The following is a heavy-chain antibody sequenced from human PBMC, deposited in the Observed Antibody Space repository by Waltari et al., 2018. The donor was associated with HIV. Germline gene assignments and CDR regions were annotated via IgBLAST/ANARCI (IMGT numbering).Heavy chain of an antibody. V-gene: IGHV4-31*03. CDR3: ARSTLPDVDTALLGYFQH. D-gene: IGHD5-18*01. CDR1: GGSISSGGYY. Sequence: QVQLQESGPGLVKPSQTLSLTCTVSGGSISSGGYYWSWIRPPPGKGLEWIGYIYYSGSTYYNPSLKSRVTISVDTSKNQFSLKLSSVTAADTAVYYCARSTLPDVDTALLGYFQHWGQGTLVTVSS. J-gene: IGHJ1*01. CDR2: IYYSGST.